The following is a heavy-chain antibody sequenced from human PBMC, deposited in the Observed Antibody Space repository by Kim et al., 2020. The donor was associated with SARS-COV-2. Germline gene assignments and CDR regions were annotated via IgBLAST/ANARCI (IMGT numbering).Heavy chain of an antibody. V-gene: IGHV4-59*01. Sequence: NSNPALKSRVTISVDTSKNQCSLKLSSVTAADTAVYYCARERYGDYALDYWGQGTLVTVSS. D-gene: IGHD4-17*01. J-gene: IGHJ4*02. CDR3: ARERYGDYALDY.